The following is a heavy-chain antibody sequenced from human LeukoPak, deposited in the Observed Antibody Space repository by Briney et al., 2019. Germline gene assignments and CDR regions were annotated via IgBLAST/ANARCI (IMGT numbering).Heavy chain of an antibody. CDR3: ARSPGDGYIDGVDDF. D-gene: IGHD5-24*01. Sequence: GESLKISCKGSGYSFPNYWIGWVRQMPGKGVEWMGIIAGGNYETTYSPSFQGQVPISADKSITSACLQWSSLKASDTAMYYCARSPGDGYIDGVDDFWGQGTMVVVSS. CDR2: IAGGNYET. CDR1: GYSFPNYW. V-gene: IGHV5-51*01. J-gene: IGHJ3*01.